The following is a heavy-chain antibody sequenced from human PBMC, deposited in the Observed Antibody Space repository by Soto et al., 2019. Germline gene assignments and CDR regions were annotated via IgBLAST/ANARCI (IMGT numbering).Heavy chain of an antibody. Sequence: SVKVSCKASGGTFSSYAISWVRQAPGQGLEWMGGIIPIFGTANYAQKFQGRVTITADESTSTAYMELSSLRSEDTAVYYCATLTSRGDDAFDIWGQGTMVTVS. D-gene: IGHD3-16*01. CDR3: ATLTSRGDDAFDI. J-gene: IGHJ3*02. V-gene: IGHV1-69*13. CDR2: IIPIFGTA. CDR1: GGTFSSYA.